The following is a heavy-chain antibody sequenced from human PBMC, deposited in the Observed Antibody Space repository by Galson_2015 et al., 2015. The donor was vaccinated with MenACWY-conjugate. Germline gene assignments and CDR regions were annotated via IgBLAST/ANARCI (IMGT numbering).Heavy chain of an antibody. CDR3: ARDPVNDYGDYANYYYYYGMDV. D-gene: IGHD4-17*01. J-gene: IGHJ6*02. CDR2: ISSSSSTI. Sequence: SLILACAASGFTFSSYRMTWVRQAPGKGLEWVSYISSSSSTIYYAASVKGRFTISRDNAKNSLYLQMNSLRAEDTAVYSCARDPVNDYGDYANYYYYYGMDVWGQGTTVPVSS. CDR1: GFTFSSYR. V-gene: IGHV3-48*04.